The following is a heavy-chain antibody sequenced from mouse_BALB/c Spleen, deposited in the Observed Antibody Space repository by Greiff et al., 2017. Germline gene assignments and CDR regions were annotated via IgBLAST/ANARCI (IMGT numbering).Heavy chain of an antibody. CDR3: GRSGDYDWYFDV. D-gene: IGHD2-4*01. CDR1: GYSFTGYF. J-gene: IGHJ1*01. CDR2: INPYNGDT. Sequence: VQLQQSGPELVKPGASVKISCKASGYSFTGYFTIWVKQSNGKSLEWIGRINPYNGDTFYNQKFKGKATLTVDKSSSTAHMELLSLTSEDSAVYYCGRSGDYDWYFDVWGAGTTVTVSS. V-gene: IGHV1-37*01.